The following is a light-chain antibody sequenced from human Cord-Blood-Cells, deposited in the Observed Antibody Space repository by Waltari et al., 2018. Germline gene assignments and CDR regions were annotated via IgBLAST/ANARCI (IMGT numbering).Light chain of an antibody. J-gene: IGKJ4*01. CDR2: GAS. CDR3: QQYGSSPLT. CDR1: QSVSSSY. Sequence: EIVLTQSPGTLSLSPGERATLSCRASQSVSSSYLAWYQQKPGQAPRLLIYGASSRATGIPDRFSGGVSGTDFTLTISRLEPEDFAVYYCQQYGSSPLTFGVGTKVEIK. V-gene: IGKV3-20*01.